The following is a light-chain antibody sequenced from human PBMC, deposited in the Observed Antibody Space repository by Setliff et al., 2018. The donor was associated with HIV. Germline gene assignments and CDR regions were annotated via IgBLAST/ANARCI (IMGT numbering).Light chain of an antibody. CDR3: CSNTGSNTYV. J-gene: IGLJ1*01. V-gene: IGLV2-23*01. CDR1: SGDVGRYNL. Sequence: QSALTQPASVSGSPGQSITISCTGTSGDVGRYNLVSRYQQQPGKPPKLMIYQASKRLSGVSNRFSGSKSGNTASLTISGLQAEDEADYYCCSNTGSNTYVFGTGTK. CDR2: QAS.